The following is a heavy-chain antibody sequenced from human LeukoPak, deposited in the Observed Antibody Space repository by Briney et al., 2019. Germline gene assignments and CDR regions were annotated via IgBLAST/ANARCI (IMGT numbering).Heavy chain of an antibody. D-gene: IGHD3-16*01. V-gene: IGHV4-39*01. CDR2: IYYLGRT. Sequence: PSETLSLTCTVSGGSIRSRDYYWGWIRQPPVKGLEWIGNIYYLGRTYYNPSLKSRVTLSVDTSKNQFSLKLSSVTAADTAVYYCARRGTGEPFDIWGQGTMVTVSS. CDR1: GGSIRSRDYY. J-gene: IGHJ3*02. CDR3: ARRGTGEPFDI.